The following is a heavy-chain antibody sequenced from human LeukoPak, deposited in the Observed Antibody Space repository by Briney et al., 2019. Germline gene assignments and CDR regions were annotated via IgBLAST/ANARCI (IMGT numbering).Heavy chain of an antibody. CDR1: GGSISSDY. J-gene: IGHJ3*02. V-gene: IGHV4-59*01. CDR3: ARRRDYYDSRGYYAFDI. CDR2: IYYSGST. Sequence: SETLSLTCNVSGGSISSDYWTWIRQPPGKGLEWIGNIYYSGSTNYNPSLKSRVTISVDTSKNQFSLKLNSVTAADTAVYYCARRRDYYDSRGYYAFDIWGHGTMVTVSS. D-gene: IGHD3-22*01.